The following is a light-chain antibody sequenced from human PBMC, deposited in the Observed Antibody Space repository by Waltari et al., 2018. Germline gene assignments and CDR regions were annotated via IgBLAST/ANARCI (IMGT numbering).Light chain of an antibody. Sequence: VVTQSPDTLSVSPGDRATVSCRASQRIGDHVPWYQQRAAEPPRLLIYGASARATDIPARFSGSRSGTEFTLTISSLQSEDFAVYYCQQYDSWPPYTFGQGTKLEMK. V-gene: IGKV3-15*01. CDR3: QQYDSWPPYT. J-gene: IGKJ2*01. CDR2: GAS. CDR1: QRIGDH.